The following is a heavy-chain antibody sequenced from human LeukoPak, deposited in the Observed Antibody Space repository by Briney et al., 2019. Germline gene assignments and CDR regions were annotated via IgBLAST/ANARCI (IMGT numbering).Heavy chain of an antibody. CDR1: GGSITSGDYY. D-gene: IGHD2-15*01. Sequence: SQTLSLTCSVSGGSITSGDYYWSWIRQSPGKVLVWIGYIYYTGSTYYNPSLKSRVTLSIDMSKNHFSLKVSSVIAADTAVYYCARVRYLHYFDYWGQGTLVTVSS. V-gene: IGHV4-30-4*01. J-gene: IGHJ4*02. CDR2: IYYTGST. CDR3: ARVRYLHYFDY.